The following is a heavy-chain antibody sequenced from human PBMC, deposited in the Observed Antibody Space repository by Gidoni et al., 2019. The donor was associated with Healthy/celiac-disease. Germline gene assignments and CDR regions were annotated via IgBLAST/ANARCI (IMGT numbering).Heavy chain of an antibody. Sequence: QVQLQQWGAGLLKPSETLSLTCAVYGGSFSGYYWSWIRQPPGKGLEWIGEINHSGSTNYNPYLKSRVTISVDTSKNQFSLKLSSVTAADTAVYYCARGRPDYGDKLSGGMDVWGQGTTVTVSS. D-gene: IGHD4-17*01. CDR2: INHSGST. J-gene: IGHJ6*02. CDR1: GGSFSGYY. CDR3: ARGRPDYGDKLSGGMDV. V-gene: IGHV4-34*01.